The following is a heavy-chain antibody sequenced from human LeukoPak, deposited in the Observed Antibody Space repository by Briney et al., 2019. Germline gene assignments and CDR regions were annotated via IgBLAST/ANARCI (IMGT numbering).Heavy chain of an antibody. D-gene: IGHD1-26*01. CDR1: GYSFTNYY. CDR2: INPSGGSSGGST. J-gene: IGHJ3*02. V-gene: IGHV1-46*01. Sequence: ASVKVSCKASGYSFTNYYLHWVRQAPGQGLEYMGIINPSGGSSGGSTSYAQKFQGRVTMTRDTSTSTVYMELSSLRSEDTAVYYCAREGVSGSYLGIWGQGTMVTVSS. CDR3: AREGVSGSYLGI.